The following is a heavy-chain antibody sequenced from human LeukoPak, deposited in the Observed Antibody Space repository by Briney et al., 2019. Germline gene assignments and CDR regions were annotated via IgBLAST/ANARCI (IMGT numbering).Heavy chain of an antibody. V-gene: IGHV4-34*01. CDR2: INHSGST. CDR3: ARAARAVAGFWDY. CDR1: GGSFSGYY. Sequence: SETLSLTCAVYGGSFSGYYWSWIRQPPGKGLEWIGEINHSGSTNYNPSLKSRVTISVDTSKNQFSLKLSSVTAADTAVYYCARAARAVAGFWDYWGQGTLVTVSS. D-gene: IGHD6-19*01. J-gene: IGHJ4*02.